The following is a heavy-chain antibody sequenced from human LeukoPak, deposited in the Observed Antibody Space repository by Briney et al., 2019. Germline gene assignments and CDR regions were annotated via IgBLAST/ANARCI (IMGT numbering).Heavy chain of an antibody. CDR1: GGSITGGGYS. CDR2: IYHSGST. V-gene: IGHV4-30-2*01. CDR3: ARSSGAFDI. J-gene: IGHJ3*02. D-gene: IGHD1-26*01. Sequence: SQTLSLTCAASGGSITGGGYSWSWIRNPPGKGLEWIGYIYHSGSTYYNPSLKSRVTISVDRSKNQFSLKLSSVTAADTAVYYCARSSGAFDIWGQGTMVTVSS.